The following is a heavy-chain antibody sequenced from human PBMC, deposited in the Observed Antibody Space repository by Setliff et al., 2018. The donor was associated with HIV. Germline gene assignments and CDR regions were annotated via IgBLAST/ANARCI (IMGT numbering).Heavy chain of an antibody. CDR3: ARLWGDGSYDTFDI. Sequence: PGESLKIACQGSGYNFRGFWIACVRQMPGKRRELMGVVYPDDSDTRYRPSFQGQVTISADKSISTAYLQCSSLKASDTAMYYYARLWGDGSYDTFDIWCQGTMVTVSS. J-gene: IGHJ3*02. CDR2: VYPDDSDT. V-gene: IGHV5-51*01. D-gene: IGHD3-10*01. CDR1: GYNFRGFW.